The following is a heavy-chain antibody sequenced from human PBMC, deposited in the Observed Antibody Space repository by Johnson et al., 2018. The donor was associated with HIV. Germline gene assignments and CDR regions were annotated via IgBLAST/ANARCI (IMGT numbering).Heavy chain of an antibody. CDR1: GFTFSNAW. V-gene: IGHV3-15*01. Sequence: VQLMESGGGLVQPGGSIRLYCEASGFTFSNAWMSWVRQAPGKGLEWVGHIKTKSDGATRDYVAPVKGRFIISRDDSKNMLYLQMNSLKTEDTAVYYCARDRPPRYYYDSSGYDAFDLWGQGTIVTVSS. D-gene: IGHD3-22*01. CDR3: ARDRPPRYYYDSSGYDAFDL. J-gene: IGHJ3*01. CDR2: IKTKSDGATR.